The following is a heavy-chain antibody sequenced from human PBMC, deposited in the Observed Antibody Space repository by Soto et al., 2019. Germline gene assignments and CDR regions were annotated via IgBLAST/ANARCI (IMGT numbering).Heavy chain of an antibody. Sequence: PGGSLRLSCAASGLSFSSYGMHWVRQAPGKGLEWVALISYDGSDEYYADSVKGRFTISRDNSKNTLFLQMNSLRAEDTAVYYCAKGPYYYDRSGYHNGSPWGQGTQVTVSS. J-gene: IGHJ5*02. CDR1: GLSFSSYG. CDR2: ISYDGSDE. D-gene: IGHD3-22*01. V-gene: IGHV3-30*18. CDR3: AKGPYYYDRSGYHNGSP.